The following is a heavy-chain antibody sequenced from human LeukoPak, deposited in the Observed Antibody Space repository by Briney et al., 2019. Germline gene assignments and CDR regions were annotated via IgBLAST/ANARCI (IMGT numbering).Heavy chain of an antibody. CDR1: GFTFSSYW. D-gene: IGHD3-3*01. J-gene: IGHJ3*02. CDR2: IKQDGSEK. V-gene: IGHV3-7*01. CDR3: ARGNYDFWSGYIDAFDI. Sequence: PGGSLRLSCAASGFTFSSYWMSWVRQAPGKGLEWVANIKQDGSEKYYVDSVKGRFTISRDNAKNSLYLQMNSLRAEDTAVYYCARGNYDFWSGYIDAFDIWGQGTMVTVSS.